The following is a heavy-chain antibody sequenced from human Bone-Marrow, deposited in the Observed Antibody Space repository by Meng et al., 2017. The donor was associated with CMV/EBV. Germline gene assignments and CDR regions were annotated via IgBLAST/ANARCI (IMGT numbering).Heavy chain of an antibody. CDR3: ARDPRAYFDY. V-gene: IGHV3-21*01. CDR1: GFTFSSYS. J-gene: IGHJ4*03. CDR2: ISSSSSYI. Sequence: GESLKISCAASGFTFSSYSMNWVRQAPGKGLEWVSSISSSSSYIYHADSVKGRFNISRDNAKNSLYLQMNSQRAEDTAVYYCARDPRAYFDYWGQGTLVTVSS.